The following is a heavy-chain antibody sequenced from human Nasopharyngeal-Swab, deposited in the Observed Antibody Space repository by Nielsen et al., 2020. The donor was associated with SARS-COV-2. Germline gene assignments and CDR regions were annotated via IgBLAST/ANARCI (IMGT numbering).Heavy chain of an antibody. CDR1: GYTLTSYA. V-gene: IGHV7-4-1*02. D-gene: IGHD2-21*01. J-gene: IGHJ4*02. CDR2: INTNTGNP. Sequence: ASVQVSSKASGYTLTSYAINWVRQAPAQGLEWMGWINTNTGNPTYAQDFTGRFVFSLDTSVSTAYLQISSLKAEDTAIYYCARQAVFANFDNWGQGTLVTVSS. CDR3: ARQAVFANFDN.